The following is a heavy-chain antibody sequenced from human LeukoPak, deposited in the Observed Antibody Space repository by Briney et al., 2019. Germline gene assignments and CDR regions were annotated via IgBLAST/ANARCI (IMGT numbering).Heavy chain of an antibody. V-gene: IGHV1-18*04. CDR3: ARVVYGDWGPDAFDI. CDR2: ISAYNGNT. CDR1: GYTFTSYY. D-gene: IGHD4-17*01. J-gene: IGHJ3*02. Sequence: ASVKVSCKASGYTFTSYYIHWVRQAPGQGLEWMGWISAYNGNTNYAQKLQGRVTMTTDTSTSTAYMELRSLRSDDTAVYYCARVVYGDWGPDAFDIWGQGTMVTVSS.